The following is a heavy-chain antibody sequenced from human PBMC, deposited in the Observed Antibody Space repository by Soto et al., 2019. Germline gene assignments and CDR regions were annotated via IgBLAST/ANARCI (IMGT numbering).Heavy chain of an antibody. CDR2: IDPTSDYI. Sequence: EEQLVESGGGLVKPGGSLRLSCAASGFSFSTYSMMWVRQAPGKGLEWVSSIDPTSDYIYYADSVKGRFTTSRDNAKNELYLQMHRLRAEDTAVYFCARVVPLVRGPADPWGQGTLVTVSS. CDR1: GFSFSTYS. CDR3: ARVVPLVRGPADP. V-gene: IGHV3-21*01. J-gene: IGHJ5*02. D-gene: IGHD3-10*01.